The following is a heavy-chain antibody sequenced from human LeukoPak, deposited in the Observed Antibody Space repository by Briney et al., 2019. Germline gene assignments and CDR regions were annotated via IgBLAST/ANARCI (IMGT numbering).Heavy chain of an antibody. CDR1: GFTFSSYS. CDR3: ARQGPYGDYSH. J-gene: IGHJ4*02. D-gene: IGHD4-17*01. V-gene: IGHV3-21*01. CDR2: ISSSSYI. Sequence: GGSLRLSCAASGFTFSSYSMNWVRQAPGKGLEWVSSISSSSYILYADSVKGRFTISRGNAKNSLFLQINSLRAEDTAVCYCARQGPYGDYSHWGQGTMVTVSS.